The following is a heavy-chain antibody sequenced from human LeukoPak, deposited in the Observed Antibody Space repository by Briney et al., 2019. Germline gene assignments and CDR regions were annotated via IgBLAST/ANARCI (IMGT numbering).Heavy chain of an antibody. Sequence: ASVNVSCKASGYTFTSYGISWVRQAPGQGLEWMGWISAYNGNTNYAQKLQGRVTMTTDTSTSTAYMELRSLRSDDTAVYYCVYGDYVLFDYYYGMDVWGQGTTVTVSS. V-gene: IGHV1-18*01. D-gene: IGHD4-17*01. J-gene: IGHJ6*02. CDR2: ISAYNGNT. CDR1: GYTFTSYG. CDR3: VYGDYVLFDYYYGMDV.